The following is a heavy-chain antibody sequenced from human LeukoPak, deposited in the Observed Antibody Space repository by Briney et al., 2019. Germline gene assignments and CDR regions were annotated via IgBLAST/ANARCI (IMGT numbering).Heavy chain of an antibody. Sequence: ASVKVSCKASGYTFTSYGISWVRQAPGQGLEWMGWISAYNGNTNYAQKLQGRVTMTTDTSTSTAYMELSSLRSEDTAVYYCARAPVGYSSSLNYFDYWGQGTLVTVSS. CDR1: GYTFTSYG. D-gene: IGHD6-13*01. CDR3: ARAPVGYSSSLNYFDY. CDR2: ISAYNGNT. J-gene: IGHJ4*02. V-gene: IGHV1-18*01.